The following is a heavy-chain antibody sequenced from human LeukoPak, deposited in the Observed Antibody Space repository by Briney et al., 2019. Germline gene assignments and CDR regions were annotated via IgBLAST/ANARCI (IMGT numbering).Heavy chain of an antibody. CDR2: IYSGGST. V-gene: IGHV3-66*02. CDR1: GFTVSSNY. Sequence: GGSLRLSCAASGFTVSSNYMSWVRQAPGKGLVWVSVIYSGGSTYYADSVKGRFTISRDNSKNTLYLQMNSLRAEDTAVYYCARVTDYDFWSGYLYWGQGTLVTVSS. D-gene: IGHD3-3*01. J-gene: IGHJ4*02. CDR3: ARVTDYDFWSGYLY.